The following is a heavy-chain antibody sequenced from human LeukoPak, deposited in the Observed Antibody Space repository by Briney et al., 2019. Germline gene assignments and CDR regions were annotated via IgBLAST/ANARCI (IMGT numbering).Heavy chain of an antibody. CDR1: GFTFSSYS. Sequence: PGGSLRLSCAASGFTFSSYSMNWVRQAPGKGLEWVSYISSSSSTIYYADSVKGRFTISRDNAKNSLYLQMNSLRAEDMALYYCAKDSHYDSGYFDYWGQGTLVTVSS. V-gene: IGHV3-48*01. D-gene: IGHD3-22*01. CDR3: AKDSHYDSGYFDY. J-gene: IGHJ4*02. CDR2: ISSSSSTI.